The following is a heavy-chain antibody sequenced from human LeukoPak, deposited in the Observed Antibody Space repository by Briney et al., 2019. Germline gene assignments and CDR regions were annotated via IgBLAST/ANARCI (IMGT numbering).Heavy chain of an antibody. D-gene: IGHD1-26*01. Sequence: TGGSLRLSCAASGFTFSSYAMSWVRQAPGKGLEWVSGISGSGDNTYYADPVKGRFTIFRDNSKNTLYLQMNSLRAEDTAVYYCAKGPIVRFDYWGQGTLVTVSS. CDR1: GFTFSSYA. J-gene: IGHJ4*02. CDR2: ISGSGDNT. CDR3: AKGPIVRFDY. V-gene: IGHV3-23*01.